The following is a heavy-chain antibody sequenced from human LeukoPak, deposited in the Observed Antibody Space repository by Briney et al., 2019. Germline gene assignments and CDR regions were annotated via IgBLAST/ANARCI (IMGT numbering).Heavy chain of an antibody. Sequence: PGGSLRLSCAASGFTFSSYEMNWVRQAPRKGREWVSYISISGNTIYYADSVKGRFTISRDNAKNSLYLQMNSLRAEDTAVYYCARAHYSDSSACYSPFEYWGQGTLVTVSS. CDR3: ARAHYSDSSACYSPFEY. CDR1: GFTFSSYE. D-gene: IGHD3-22*01. CDR2: ISISGNTI. V-gene: IGHV3-48*03. J-gene: IGHJ4*02.